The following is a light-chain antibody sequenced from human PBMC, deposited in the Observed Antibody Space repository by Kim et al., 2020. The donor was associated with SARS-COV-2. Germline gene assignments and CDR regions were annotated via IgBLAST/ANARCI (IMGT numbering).Light chain of an antibody. CDR1: SLRSYY. J-gene: IGLJ2*01. V-gene: IGLV3-19*01. CDR3: NSRDSSGNHLVV. Sequence: LGQTVRITCQGDSLRSYYASCYQQKPGQAPVLVIYGKNNRPSGIPDRFSGSSSGNTASLTITGAQAEDEADYYCNSRDSSGNHLVVFGGGTKVTVL. CDR2: GKN.